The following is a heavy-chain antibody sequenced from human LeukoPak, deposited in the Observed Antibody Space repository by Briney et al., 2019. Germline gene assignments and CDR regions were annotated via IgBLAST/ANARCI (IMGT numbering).Heavy chain of an antibody. V-gene: IGHV4-59*08. CDR3: ARHRSGSFDS. CDR1: GGSISSYY. D-gene: IGHD3-3*01. CDR2: SYNSGST. Sequence: SETLSLTCTVSGGSISSYYWSWIRQPPGKGLEWIGSSYNSGSTNYNPSLKSRVTISVDTSKNQPSLRLSSVTAADTAVYYCARHRSGSFDSWGQGTLVTVSS. J-gene: IGHJ4*02.